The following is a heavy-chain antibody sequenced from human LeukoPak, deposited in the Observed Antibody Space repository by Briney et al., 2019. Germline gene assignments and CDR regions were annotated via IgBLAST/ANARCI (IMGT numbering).Heavy chain of an antibody. Sequence: ASVKVSCKASGYTFTGYYMHGVRPPPGQGLGWMGIINPGGGSTSYAQKFQGRVTMTRDMSTSTVYMELNSLRSEDTAVYYCARDEAAAGSYYYYYYMDVWGKGTTVTVPS. CDR2: INPGGGST. J-gene: IGHJ6*03. V-gene: IGHV1-46*01. CDR3: ARDEAAAGSYYYYYYMDV. CDR1: GYTFTGYY. D-gene: IGHD6-13*01.